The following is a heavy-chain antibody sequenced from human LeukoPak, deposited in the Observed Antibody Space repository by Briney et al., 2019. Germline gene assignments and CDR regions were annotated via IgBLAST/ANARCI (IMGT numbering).Heavy chain of an antibody. CDR1: GFTFSSYW. V-gene: IGHV3-74*01. CDR2: INSDGSST. J-gene: IGHJ4*02. CDR3: ARDSSEYYYDSSGYSDY. Sequence: PGGPLRLSCAASGFTFSSYWMHWVRQAPGKGLVWVSRINSDGSSTSYADSVKGRFTISRDNAKNTLYLQMDSLRAEDTAVYYCARDSSEYYYDSSGYSDYWGQGTLVTVSS. D-gene: IGHD3-22*01.